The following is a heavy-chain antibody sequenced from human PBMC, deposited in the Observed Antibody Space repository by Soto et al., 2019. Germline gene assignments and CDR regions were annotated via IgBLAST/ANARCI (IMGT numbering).Heavy chain of an antibody. J-gene: IGHJ4*02. CDR1: GFTFSSYA. CDR3: ARDHRMALYD. V-gene: IGHV3-30-3*01. CDR2: ISYDGSNK. Sequence: QVQLVESGGGVVQPGRSLRLSCAASGFTFSSYAMHWVRQAPGKGLEWVAVISYDGSNKYYADSVKGRFTISRDNSKNTLYLQMNSLRAEDTAVYYCARDHRMALYDWGQGTLVTVSS. D-gene: IGHD2-8*01.